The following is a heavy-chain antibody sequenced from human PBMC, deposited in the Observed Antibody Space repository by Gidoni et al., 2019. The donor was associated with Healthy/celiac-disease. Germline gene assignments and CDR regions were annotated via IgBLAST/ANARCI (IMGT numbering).Heavy chain of an antibody. V-gene: IGHV1-8*01. CDR2: MNPNSGNK. D-gene: IGHD1-26*01. J-gene: IGHJ4*02. CDR1: GYTFTSYD. CDR3: ARDLGGPTSDY. Sequence: QVQRLQSGAEVKRPGASAKTYCKASGYTFTSYDINVVRQATGQGLAWMGGMNPNSGNKGYAKKFQGRLTMTRNTSRSIAYMELSSLRSEETAVYYCARDLGGPTSDYWGQGTLVTVSS.